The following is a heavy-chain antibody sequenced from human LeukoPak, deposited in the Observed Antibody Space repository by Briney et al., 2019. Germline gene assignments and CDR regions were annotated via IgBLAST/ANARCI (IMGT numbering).Heavy chain of an antibody. CDR1: GFTFTSYV. D-gene: IGHD6-13*01. Sequence: QTGGSLRLSCAASGFTFTSYVMHWVRQAPGKGLQWVAVISYDGSNTYYADSVKGRFTISRDNSKNTLYLQMNSLRAEDTAVYYCASPWWAAAGTFEFDPWGQGTLVTVSS. V-gene: IGHV3-30*03. CDR2: ISYDGSNT. J-gene: IGHJ5*02. CDR3: ASPWWAAAGTFEFDP.